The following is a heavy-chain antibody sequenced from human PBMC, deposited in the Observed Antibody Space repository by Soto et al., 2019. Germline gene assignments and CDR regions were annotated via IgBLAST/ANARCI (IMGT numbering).Heavy chain of an antibody. CDR2: ISAHNGNT. V-gene: IGHV1-18*01. J-gene: IGHJ4*02. D-gene: IGHD1-1*01. CDR3: ARRRYGDY. Sequence: QVHLVQSGAEVKKPGASVKVSCQASGYAFTTYGITWVRQAPGQGLEWRGWISAHNGNTNYAQKLQGRVTVTRDTSTSTAYMELRSLRSDDTAVYYCARRRYGDYWGQGALVTVSS. CDR1: GYAFTTYG.